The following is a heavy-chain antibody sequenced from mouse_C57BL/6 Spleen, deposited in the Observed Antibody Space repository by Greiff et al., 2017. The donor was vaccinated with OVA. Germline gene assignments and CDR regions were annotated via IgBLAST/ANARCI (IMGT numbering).Heavy chain of an antibody. CDR1: GYTFTSYW. CDR2: IDPSDSYT. CDR3: ARLGGYDPY. V-gene: IGHV1-69*01. Sequence: VKLQQPGAELVMPGASVKLSCKASGYTFTSYWMHWVKQRPGQGLEWIGEIDPSDSYTNYNQKFKGKSTLTVDKSSSTAYMQLSSLTSEDSAVYYCARLGGYDPYWGQGTLVTVSA. D-gene: IGHD2-2*01. J-gene: IGHJ3*01.